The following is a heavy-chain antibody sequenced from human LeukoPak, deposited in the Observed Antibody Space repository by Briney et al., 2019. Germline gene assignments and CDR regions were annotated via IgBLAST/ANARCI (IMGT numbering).Heavy chain of an antibody. D-gene: IGHD6-13*01. V-gene: IGHV4-38-2*02. CDR2: IYHSGST. CDR1: GYSISSGYY. J-gene: IGHJ4*02. Sequence: PSETLSLTCTVSGYSISSGYYWGWIRQPPGKGLEWIGSIYHSGSTYYNPSLKSRVTISVDTSKNQFPLKLSSVTAADTAVYYCARSGGSSWYFDYWGQGTLVTVSS. CDR3: ARSGGSSWYFDY.